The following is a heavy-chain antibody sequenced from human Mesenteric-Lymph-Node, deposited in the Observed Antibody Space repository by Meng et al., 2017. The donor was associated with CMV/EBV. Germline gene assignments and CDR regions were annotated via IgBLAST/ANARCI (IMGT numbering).Heavy chain of an antibody. V-gene: IGHV1-18*01. Sequence: SCKASGYSFPSYGITWVRQAPGHGLEWMGLISGYNGNTHYGRKFQGRVSMTLDKGMTTAYLELRTLRFDDTAVYYCARKSGSGWLDPWGQGTLVTVSS. CDR2: ISGYNGNT. CDR3: ARKSGSGWLDP. CDR1: GYSFPSYG. D-gene: IGHD7-27*01. J-gene: IGHJ5*02.